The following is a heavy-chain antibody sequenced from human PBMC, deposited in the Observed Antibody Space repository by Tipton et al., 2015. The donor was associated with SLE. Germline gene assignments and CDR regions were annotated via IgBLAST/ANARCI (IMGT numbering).Heavy chain of an antibody. J-gene: IGHJ6*02. CDR1: GDSLTTNY. D-gene: IGHD5-12*01. CDR3: ARLRGYSGSLYYYGMDV. V-gene: IGHV4-4*07. Sequence: TLSLTCTVSGDSLTTNYWNWIRQPAGKGLEWIGRLYGSGSPTHYNPSLESRVTMSVDKSQNQFSLKLTSVTAADTAVYYCARLRGYSGSLYYYGMDVWGQGTTVTVSS. CDR2: LYGSGSPT.